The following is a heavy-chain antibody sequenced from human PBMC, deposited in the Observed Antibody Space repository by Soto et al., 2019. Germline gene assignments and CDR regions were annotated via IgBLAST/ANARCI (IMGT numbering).Heavy chain of an antibody. D-gene: IGHD4-17*01. J-gene: IGHJ6*02. CDR3: ARAAVTHERYHYGMDV. CDR2: IYYSGNT. V-gene: IGHV4-59*01. CDR1: GGSISSYY. Sequence: SETLSLTCTVSGGSISSYYWSWIRQSPGKGLEWIGCIYYSGNTNYNPSLKSRVTISANTSKNQFSLRLTSVTAADTAVYYCARAAVTHERYHYGMDVWGQGTTVTVSS.